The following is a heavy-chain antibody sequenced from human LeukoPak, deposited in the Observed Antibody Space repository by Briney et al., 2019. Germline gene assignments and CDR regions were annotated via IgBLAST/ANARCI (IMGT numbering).Heavy chain of an antibody. CDR2: INPNSGGT. CDR3: AREPMVRDFNWFDP. J-gene: IGHJ5*02. Sequence: ASEKVSCKASGYAFTGYYIHWVRQAPGQGLEWMGRINPNSGGTNYAQKFQGRVTMTRDTSISTAYMELSRLTSDDTAVYYCAREPMVRDFNWFDPWGQGTLVTVSS. D-gene: IGHD3-10*01. V-gene: IGHV1-2*06. CDR1: GYAFTGYY.